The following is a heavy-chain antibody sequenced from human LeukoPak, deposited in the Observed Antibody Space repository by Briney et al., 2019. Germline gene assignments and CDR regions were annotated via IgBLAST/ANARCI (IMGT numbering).Heavy chain of an antibody. V-gene: IGHV4-59*01. Sequence: SETLSLTCTVSGGSISSYYWSWIRQPPGKGLEWIGYIYYSGSTNYNPSLKSRVTISVDTSKNQFSLKLSSVTAVDTAVYYCARIVGATTFDYWGQGTLVTVSS. CDR2: IYYSGST. J-gene: IGHJ4*02. CDR1: GGSISSYY. D-gene: IGHD1-26*01. CDR3: ARIVGATTFDY.